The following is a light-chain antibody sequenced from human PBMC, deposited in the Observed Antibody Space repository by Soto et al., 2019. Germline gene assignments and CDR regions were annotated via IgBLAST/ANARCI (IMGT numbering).Light chain of an antibody. CDR2: KAS. J-gene: IGKJ1*01. CDR3: QQYNSYSPT. V-gene: IGKV1-5*03. Sequence: DIHMTQSPSSVSASVGYRVTVACGASQDIGDWLIWYQQKTGKAPRLLIQKASSLQSGVPSRFRGSGSGTDFTLTISSLHPDDFETYYCQQYNSYSPTFGQGTKVDIK. CDR1: QDIGDW.